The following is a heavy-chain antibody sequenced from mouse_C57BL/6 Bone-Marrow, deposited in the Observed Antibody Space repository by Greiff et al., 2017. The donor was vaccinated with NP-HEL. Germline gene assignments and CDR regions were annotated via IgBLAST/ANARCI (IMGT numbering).Heavy chain of an antibody. CDR2: IWSGGST. D-gene: IGHD1-1*01. Sequence: VKLMESGPGLVQPSQSLSITCTVSGFSLTSYGVHWVRQSPGKGLEWLGVIWSGGSTDYNAAFISRLSISKDNSKSQVFFKMNSLQADDTAIYYCARKEGITTVRSYYYAMDYWGQGTSVTVSS. CDR1: GFSLTSYG. V-gene: IGHV2-2*01. J-gene: IGHJ4*01. CDR3: ARKEGITTVRSYYYAMDY.